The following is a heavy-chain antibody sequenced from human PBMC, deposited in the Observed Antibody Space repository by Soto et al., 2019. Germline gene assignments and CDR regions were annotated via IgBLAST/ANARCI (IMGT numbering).Heavy chain of an antibody. Sequence: QVQLVQSGAEVKKSGASVKVSCKASGYTFTNYGLSWVRQAPGQGLEWMGWISGYNGNTNYAQKLQGRVTMTTDTSTTTAYMELRSLRSDYTAVYYCARDSGVRYFGPGGLDYWGQGTLVTVSS. CDR3: ARDSGVRYFGPGGLDY. V-gene: IGHV1-18*04. D-gene: IGHD3-9*01. CDR2: ISGYNGNT. CDR1: GYTFTNYG. J-gene: IGHJ4*02.